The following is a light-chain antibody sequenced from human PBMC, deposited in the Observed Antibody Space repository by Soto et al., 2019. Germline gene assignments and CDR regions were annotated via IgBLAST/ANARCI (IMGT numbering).Light chain of an antibody. Sequence: DIQMTQSPSSLSASVGDRVTITCQASQDIRNYLNWYQQKPGRAPKLLIYDASTLETGVPSRFSGSGSGTDFTFTISTLQPEDVGTYYCPHFNSLPLTFGGGTKVDIK. J-gene: IGKJ4*01. V-gene: IGKV1-33*01. CDR2: DAS. CDR3: PHFNSLPLT. CDR1: QDIRNY.